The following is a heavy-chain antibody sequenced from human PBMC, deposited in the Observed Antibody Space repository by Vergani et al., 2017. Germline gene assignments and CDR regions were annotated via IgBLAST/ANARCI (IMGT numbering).Heavy chain of an antibody. CDR2: INHSGST. D-gene: IGHD6-13*01. CDR3: ARVRIAAAVVFDY. Sequence: QLQLQESGPGLVKPSGTLSLTCAVSGGSISSSNWWSWVRQLPGKGLERIGEINHSGSTNYNPSLKSRVTISVDTSKNQFSLKLSSVTAADTAVYHCARVRIAAAVVFDYWGQGTLVTVSS. V-gene: IGHV4-4*02. CDR1: GGSISSSNW. J-gene: IGHJ4*02.